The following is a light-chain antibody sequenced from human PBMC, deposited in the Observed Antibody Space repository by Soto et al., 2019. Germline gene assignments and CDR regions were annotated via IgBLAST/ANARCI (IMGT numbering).Light chain of an antibody. CDR3: HQRSNLWT. V-gene: IGKV3-11*01. Sequence: EIVLTQSPATLSLSPGERATLSCRASQSVGSFLAWYQHKPGQAPRLLIYDASTRAPGIPARFSGSRSATDFTLTISSLEPEDFAVYYCHQRSNLWTFGHGTKVEIK. J-gene: IGKJ1*01. CDR1: QSVGSF. CDR2: DAS.